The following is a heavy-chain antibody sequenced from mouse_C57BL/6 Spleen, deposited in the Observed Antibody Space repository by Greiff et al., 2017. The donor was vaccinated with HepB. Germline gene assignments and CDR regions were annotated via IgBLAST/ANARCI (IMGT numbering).Heavy chain of an antibody. J-gene: IGHJ4*01. D-gene: IGHD2-4*01. CDR3: AREIYDDYDRYNAMDY. CDR2: IDPSDSYT. Sequence: QVQLQQPGAELVMPGASVKLSCKASGYTFTSYWMHWVQQRPGQGLEWIGEIDPSDSYTNYNQKFTGKSTLTVDKSSCAAYMQLSSLTSEDSAVYYCAREIYDDYDRYNAMDYWGQGTSVTVSS. V-gene: IGHV1-69*01. CDR1: GYTFTSYW.